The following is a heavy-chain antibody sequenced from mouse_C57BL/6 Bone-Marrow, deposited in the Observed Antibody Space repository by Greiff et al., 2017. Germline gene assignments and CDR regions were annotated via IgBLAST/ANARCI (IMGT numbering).Heavy chain of an antibody. CDR3: ASEWITTVVGNFDA. J-gene: IGHJ2*01. D-gene: IGHD1-1*01. CDR2: IDPSDSYT. V-gene: IGHV1-50*01. Sequence: QVQLQQPGAELVKPGASVKLSCNASGYTITSYCMQWVKQRPGQGLEWIGEIDPSDSYTNYNQKFTGKATLTVDTSSSTAYMQLSSLTSEDTAVYNCASEWITTVVGNFDAWGKGTTLTVSS. CDR1: GYTITSYC.